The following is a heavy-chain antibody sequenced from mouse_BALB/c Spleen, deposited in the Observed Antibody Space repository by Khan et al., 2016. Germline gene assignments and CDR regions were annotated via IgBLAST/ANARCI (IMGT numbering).Heavy chain of an antibody. CDR2: INPYNEGT. J-gene: IGHJ3*01. V-gene: IGHV1S136*01. CDR3: SRTYDYRSSTWFVF. D-gene: IGHD1-1*01. Sequence: VQLQQSGPELVKPGASVKLSCKASGYTFTSYVMHWVKQKPGQGREWIGYINPYNEGTKFNEKLKGKATLTSDKSSSTGYMELSRLTSEGSGVYYWSRTYDYRSSTWFVFWGHATLTTVSA. CDR1: GYTFTSYV.